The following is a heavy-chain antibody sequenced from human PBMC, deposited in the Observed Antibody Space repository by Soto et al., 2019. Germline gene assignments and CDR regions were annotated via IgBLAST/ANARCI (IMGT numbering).Heavy chain of an antibody. Sequence: EVQLVQSGAEVKKPGESLRISCKGSGYSFTSYWISWVRQMPGKGLEWMGRLDPSDSYTNYSPSFQGHVTISADKSISTAYRQWSSLKASDTAMYDCASLQAAAGDNNLTFDYWGQGTLVTVSS. CDR1: GYSFTSYW. J-gene: IGHJ4*02. D-gene: IGHD6-13*01. V-gene: IGHV5-10-1*01. CDR2: LDPSDSYT. CDR3: ASLQAAAGDNNLTFDY.